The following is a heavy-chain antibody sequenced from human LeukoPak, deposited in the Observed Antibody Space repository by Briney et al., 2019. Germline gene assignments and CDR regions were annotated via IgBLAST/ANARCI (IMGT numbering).Heavy chain of an antibody. J-gene: IGHJ5*02. CDR1: GYTFTSNY. V-gene: IGHV1-46*01. Sequence: ASVKVSCKAFGYTFTSNYMHWVRQAPGQGPEWMGVISPSGGSTTYAQKFQGRVTLTRDMSTSTAYMELRSLRSDDTAVYYCARDWIAVAGTGWFDPWGQGTLVTVSS. D-gene: IGHD6-19*01. CDR2: ISPSGGST. CDR3: ARDWIAVAGTGWFDP.